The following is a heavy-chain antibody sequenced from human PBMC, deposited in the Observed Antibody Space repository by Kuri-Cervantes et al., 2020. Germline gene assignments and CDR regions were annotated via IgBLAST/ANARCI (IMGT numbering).Heavy chain of an antibody. Sequence: SETLSLTCTVSGGSIGSHYWSWIRQSPGKGLEWIAYIYSSGSTNYNPSFQSRVTISVDTSKNQFSLKLRSVAAADTAVYYCELTDTAMIPAYFFDYWGQGTLVTVSS. V-gene: IGHV4-59*11. CDR2: IYSSGST. CDR1: GGSIGSHY. J-gene: IGHJ4*02. D-gene: IGHD5-18*01. CDR3: ELTDTAMIPAYFFDY.